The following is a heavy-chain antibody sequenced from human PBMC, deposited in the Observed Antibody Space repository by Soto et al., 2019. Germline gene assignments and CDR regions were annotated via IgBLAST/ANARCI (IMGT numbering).Heavy chain of an antibody. D-gene: IGHD1-26*01. J-gene: IGHJ4*02. CDR3: ARDIVGASAAYDY. Sequence: PGGSLRLSCAASGFTFSSYSMNWVRQAPGKGLEWVSSISSSSSYIYYADSVKGRFTISRDNAKNSLYLQMNSLRAEDMAVYYCARDIVGASAAYDYWGQGTLVTVSS. CDR2: ISSSSSYI. CDR1: GFTFSSYS. V-gene: IGHV3-21*01.